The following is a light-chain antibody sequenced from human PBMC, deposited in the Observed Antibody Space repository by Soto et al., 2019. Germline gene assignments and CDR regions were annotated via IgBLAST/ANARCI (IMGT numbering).Light chain of an antibody. V-gene: IGLV4-60*03. J-gene: IGLJ3*02. CDR1: SGHSGYI. CDR3: ATWDSNTRV. CDR2: VERSGPY. Sequence: QSVLTQSSSASASLGSSVKLTCSLSSGHSGYIIAWHQQQPGKAPRFLMKVERSGPYTKGSGVPDRFSGSSSGADRYLTVSNLQSEDESNCSCATWDSNTRVFGGGTKLTVL.